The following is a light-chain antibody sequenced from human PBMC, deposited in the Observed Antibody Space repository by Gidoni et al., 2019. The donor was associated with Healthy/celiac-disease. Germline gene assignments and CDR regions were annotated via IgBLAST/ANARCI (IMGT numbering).Light chain of an antibody. J-gene: IGKJ4*01. CDR3: QQYNNWPLALT. CDR2: GAS. V-gene: IGKV3D-15*01. Sequence: EIVMTQSPATLSVSPGERATLSCRASQSVSSNVAWYQQKPGQAPRLLIYGASTRATGIPARFSGSGSGTEFTLTISSLQSEDFAVYYWQQYNNWPLALTFGGGTKVEIK. CDR1: QSVSSN.